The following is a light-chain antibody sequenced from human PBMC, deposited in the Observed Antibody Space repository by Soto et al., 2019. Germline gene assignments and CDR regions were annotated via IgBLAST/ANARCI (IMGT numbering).Light chain of an antibody. J-gene: IGKJ1*01. CDR3: QQYGTSPPWT. V-gene: IGKV3-20*01. Sequence: EVVLTQSPDTLSLSPGDRATLSCRASERVSASYIAWYQQKPGQAHRLLIYLASSRATGIPDRFSGSGSGTDFTLTISRLEPEDFAVYFCQQYGTSPPWTFGPGTKVEIK. CDR1: ERVSASY. CDR2: LAS.